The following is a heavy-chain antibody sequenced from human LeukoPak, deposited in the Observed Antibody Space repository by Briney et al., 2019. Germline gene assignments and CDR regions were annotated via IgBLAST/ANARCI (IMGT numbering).Heavy chain of an antibody. V-gene: IGHV4-34*01. CDR1: GGSFSGYY. CDR3: ARGPTWAAKKFDY. Sequence: SETLSLTCAVYGGSFSGYYWSWIRQPPGKGLEWIGEINHSGSTNYNPSPKSRVTISVDTSKNQFSLKLSSVTAADTAMYYCARGPTWAAKKFDYWGQETLVTVSS. D-gene: IGHD6-13*01. CDR2: INHSGST. J-gene: IGHJ4*02.